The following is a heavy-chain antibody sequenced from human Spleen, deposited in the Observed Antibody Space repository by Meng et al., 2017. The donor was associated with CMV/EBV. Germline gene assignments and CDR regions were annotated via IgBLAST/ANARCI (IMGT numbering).Heavy chain of an antibody. J-gene: IGHJ6*02. CDR2: ISSSGSAK. Sequence: GESLKISCAASGFSFSDYYMSWIRQAPGKGLEWVSYISSSGSAKYYADSVKGRFTISRDSAKRSMYLQMNSLRAEDTAMYYCAREVGIVQVPASGSSDYYYYGMDVWGQGTTVTVSS. D-gene: IGHD2-2*01. CDR3: AREVGIVQVPASGSSDYYYYGMDV. CDR1: GFSFSDYY. V-gene: IGHV3-11*04.